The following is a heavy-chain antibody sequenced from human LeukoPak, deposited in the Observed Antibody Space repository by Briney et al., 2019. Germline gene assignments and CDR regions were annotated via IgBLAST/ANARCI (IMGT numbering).Heavy chain of an antibody. Sequence: GGSLRLSCAASGFTFSSYAMSWVRQAPGKGLEWVSAISGSGGSTYYADSVKGRFTISRDNSKNTLYLQMSSLRAEDTAVYYCAKDRMMVVAATPDYWGQGTLVTVSS. CDR2: ISGSGGST. CDR3: AKDRMMVVAATPDY. CDR1: GFTFSSYA. D-gene: IGHD2-15*01. V-gene: IGHV3-23*01. J-gene: IGHJ4*02.